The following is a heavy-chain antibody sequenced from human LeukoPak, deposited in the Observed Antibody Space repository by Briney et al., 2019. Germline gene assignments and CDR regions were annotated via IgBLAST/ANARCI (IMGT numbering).Heavy chain of an antibody. J-gene: IGHJ4*02. D-gene: IGHD3-10*01. Sequence: EASVKVSCKASGYTFTGYYMHWVRQAPGQGLEWMGRINPNSGGTNYAQKFQGRVTMTRDTSISTAYMELSRLRSDDTAVYYCARVNYGSATKEDYWGQGTLVTVSS. CDR1: GYTFTGYY. V-gene: IGHV1-2*06. CDR2: INPNSGGT. CDR3: ARVNYGSATKEDY.